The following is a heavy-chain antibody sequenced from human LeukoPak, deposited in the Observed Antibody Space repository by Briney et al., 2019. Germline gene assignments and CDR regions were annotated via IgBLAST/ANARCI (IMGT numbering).Heavy chain of an antibody. V-gene: IGHV4-61*05. J-gene: IGHJ5*02. Sequence: PSETLSLTCSVSGGSISSSSNYWGWIRQPPGKGLEWIGYIYYSGSTNYNPSLKSRVTISVDTSKNQFSLKLSSVTAADTAVYYCARGRIEIGELFGWFDPWGQGTLVTVSS. CDR2: IYYSGST. CDR3: ARGRIEIGELFGWFDP. D-gene: IGHD3-10*01. CDR1: GGSISSSSNY.